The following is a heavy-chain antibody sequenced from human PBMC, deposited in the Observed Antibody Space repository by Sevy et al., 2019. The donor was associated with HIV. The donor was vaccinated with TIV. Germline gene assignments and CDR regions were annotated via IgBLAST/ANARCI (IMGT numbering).Heavy chain of an antibody. Sequence: GGSLRLSCAASGFSFGDYYMTWIRQAPGKGLEWVSYISPTSANIYYADSVKGRFTISRDNAKNSLFLQMNSLRAEDTALYYCARGVYYDSSGYCVWWGQGTLVTVSS. CDR3: ARGVYYDSSGYCVW. J-gene: IGHJ1*01. CDR1: GFSFGDYY. D-gene: IGHD3-22*01. V-gene: IGHV3-11*01. CDR2: ISPTSANI.